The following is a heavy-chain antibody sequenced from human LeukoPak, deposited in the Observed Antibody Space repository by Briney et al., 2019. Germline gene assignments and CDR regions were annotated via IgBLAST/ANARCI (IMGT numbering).Heavy chain of an antibody. CDR3: AREAAGDYDYYYYMDV. J-gene: IGHJ6*03. CDR1: GFTFSSYW. Sequence: GGSLRLSCAASGFTFSSYWMSWVRQAPGKGLEWVANIKQDGSEKYYVDSVKGRFTISRDNAKNSLYLRMNSLRAEDTAVYYCAREAAGDYDYYYYMDVWGKGTTVTVSS. CDR2: IKQDGSEK. D-gene: IGHD4-17*01. V-gene: IGHV3-7*01.